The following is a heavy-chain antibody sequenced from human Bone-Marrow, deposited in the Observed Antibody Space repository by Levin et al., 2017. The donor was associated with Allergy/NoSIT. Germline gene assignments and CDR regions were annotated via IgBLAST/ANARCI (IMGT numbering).Heavy chain of an antibody. V-gene: IGHV4-59*01. J-gene: IGHJ4*02. D-gene: IGHD3-9*01. CDR1: GGSIKTYY. Sequence: SETLSLTCTVSGGSIKTYYWSWIRQSPGKGLEWIGYIFYSGNTQYNSALKSRVTISVDTSENQMSLHLSSVTAADTAVYFCARGGGYDILSFWGQGILVTVSS. CDR2: IFYSGNT. CDR3: ARGGGYDILSF.